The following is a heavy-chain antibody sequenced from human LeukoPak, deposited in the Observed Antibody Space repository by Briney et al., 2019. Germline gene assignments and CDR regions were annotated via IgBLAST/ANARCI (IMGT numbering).Heavy chain of an antibody. CDR3: AKGVTIFGVAPV. Sequence: PGGSLRLSCAASGFTSSSYAMSWVRQAPGKGLEWVSAISGSGGSTYYADSVKGRFTISRDNSKNTLYLQMNSLRAEDTAVYYCAKGVTIFGVAPVWGQGTTVTVSS. CDR2: ISGSGGST. CDR1: GFTSSSYA. J-gene: IGHJ6*02. D-gene: IGHD3-3*01. V-gene: IGHV3-23*01.